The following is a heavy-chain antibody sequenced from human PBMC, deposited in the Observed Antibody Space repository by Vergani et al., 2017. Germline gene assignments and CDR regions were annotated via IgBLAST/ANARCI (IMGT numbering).Heavy chain of an antibody. CDR1: GFTFDDYA. D-gene: IGHD6-19*01. V-gene: IGHV3-43D*03. J-gene: IGHJ4*02. Sequence: EVQLVESGGVVVQPGGSLRLSCAASGFTFDDYAMHWVRQAPGKGLEWVSLISWDGGSTYYADSVKGRFTISRDNSKNSLYLQMNSLRAEDTAVYYCATEPGQWPGYWGQGTLVTVSS. CDR2: ISWDGGST. CDR3: ATEPGQWPGY.